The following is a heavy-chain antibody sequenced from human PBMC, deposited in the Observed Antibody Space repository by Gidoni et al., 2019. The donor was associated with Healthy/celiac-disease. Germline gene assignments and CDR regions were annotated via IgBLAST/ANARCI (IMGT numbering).Heavy chain of an antibody. J-gene: IGHJ4*02. V-gene: IGHV3-7*01. CDR2: IKQDGSEK. CDR3: ARGTDIVVVPAALGGPYYFDY. Sequence: EVQLVESGGGLVQPGGSLRLSCAASGFTFSSYWMSWVRQAPGKGLEWVANIKQDGSEKYYVDSVKGRFTISRDNAKNSLYLQMNSLRAEDTAVYYCARGTDIVVVPAALGGPYYFDYWGQGTLVTVSS. D-gene: IGHD2-2*01. CDR1: GFTFSSYW.